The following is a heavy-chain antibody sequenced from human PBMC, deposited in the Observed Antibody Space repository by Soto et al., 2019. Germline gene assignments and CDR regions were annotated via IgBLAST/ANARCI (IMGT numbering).Heavy chain of an antibody. CDR2: ISAYNGNT. CDR1: GHTFTSYG. D-gene: IGHD1-1*01. V-gene: IGHV1-18*04. Sequence: GASVKVSCKASGHTFTSYGISWVRQAPGQGLEWMGWISAYNGNTNYAQKLQGRVTMTTDTSTSTAYMELRSLRSDDTAVYYCATHSPKRARFQFDYWGQGTLVTVSS. CDR3: ATHSPKRARFQFDY. J-gene: IGHJ4*02.